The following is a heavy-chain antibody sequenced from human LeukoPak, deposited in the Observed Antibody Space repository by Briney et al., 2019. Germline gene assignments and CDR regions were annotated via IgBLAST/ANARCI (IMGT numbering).Heavy chain of an antibody. D-gene: IGHD3-3*01. CDR3: AKQVGFWSGYYDY. CDR1: GFTFSSYA. J-gene: IGHJ4*02. CDR2: ISGSGGSA. Sequence: GGSLRLSCAASGFTFSSYAMSWVRQAPGKGLEWVSAISGSGGSAYYADSVKGRFTISRDNSKNTLYLQMNSLRAEDTAVYYCAKQVGFWSGYYDYWGQGILVTVSS. V-gene: IGHV3-23*01.